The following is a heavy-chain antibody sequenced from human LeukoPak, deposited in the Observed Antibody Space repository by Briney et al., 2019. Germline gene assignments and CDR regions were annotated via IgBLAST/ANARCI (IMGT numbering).Heavy chain of an antibody. CDR2: IYYSGST. CDR1: GGSISSYY. J-gene: IGHJ4*02. D-gene: IGHD3-22*01. CDR3: ARDLRDSSGYYYEGYFDY. V-gene: IGHV4-59*01. Sequence: ETLPLTCTVSGGSISSYYWSWIRQPPGKGLEWIGYIYYSGSTNYNPSLKSRVTISVDTSKNQFSLKLSSVTAADTAVYYCARDLRDSSGYYYEGYFDYWGQGTLVTVSS.